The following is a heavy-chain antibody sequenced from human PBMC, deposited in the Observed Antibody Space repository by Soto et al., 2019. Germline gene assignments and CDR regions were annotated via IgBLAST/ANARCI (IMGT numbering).Heavy chain of an antibody. Sequence: QVQLVQSGAEVKKPGSSVKVSCRASGGTFSSHAISWVRQAPGQGLEWMGGIIPIFAAPKYAQKFQGRVTITADESTTTAYMELSSLRSDDTAVYYCAKDSRGRHYPGEWYFDIWGRGILVTVSS. CDR1: GGTFSSHA. CDR3: AKDSRGRHYPGEWYFDI. J-gene: IGHJ2*01. CDR2: IIPIFAAP. V-gene: IGHV1-69*01. D-gene: IGHD3-16*01.